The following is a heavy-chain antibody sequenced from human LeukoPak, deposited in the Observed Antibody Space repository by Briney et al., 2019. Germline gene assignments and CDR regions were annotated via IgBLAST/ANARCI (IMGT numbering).Heavy chain of an antibody. Sequence: SETLSLTCTVSGGSISSGGYYWSWIRQHPGEGLEWIGYIYYSGSTYYNPSLKSRVTISVDTSKNQFSLKLSSVTAADTAVYYCARGRGRVVIPPFDYWGQGTLVTVSS. J-gene: IGHJ4*02. CDR1: GGSISSGGYY. V-gene: IGHV4-31*03. CDR3: ARGRGRVVIPPFDY. D-gene: IGHD3-3*01. CDR2: IYYSGST.